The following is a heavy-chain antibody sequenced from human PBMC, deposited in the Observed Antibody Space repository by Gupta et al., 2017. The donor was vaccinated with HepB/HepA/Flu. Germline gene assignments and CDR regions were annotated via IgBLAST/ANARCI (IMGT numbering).Heavy chain of an antibody. V-gene: IGHV3-11*01. Sequence: APGKGLEWVSYISNSGSTIYYADSVKGRFTISRDNAKNSLYLQMNSLRAEDTAVYYCARGIAYYYDSSGYYGVGWLYYWGQGTLVTVSS. J-gene: IGHJ4*02. CDR3: ARGIAYYYDSSGYYGVGWLYY. D-gene: IGHD3-22*01. CDR2: ISNSGSTI.